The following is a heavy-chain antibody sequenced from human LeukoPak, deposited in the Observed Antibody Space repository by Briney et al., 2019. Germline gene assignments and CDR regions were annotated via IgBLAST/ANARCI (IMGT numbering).Heavy chain of an antibody. CDR2: ISGSGGSK. D-gene: IGHD2-2*01. CDR3: AKEVICSSTTCFFDY. Sequence: PGGSLRLSCAASGFTFSSYAMSWVRQAPGKGLEWVSGISGSGGSKSYADSVKGRLTISRDNSKSTLYLQMSSLRAEDTAVYYCAKEVICSSTTCFFDYWGQGTPVIVSS. CDR1: GFTFSSYA. J-gene: IGHJ4*02. V-gene: IGHV3-23*01.